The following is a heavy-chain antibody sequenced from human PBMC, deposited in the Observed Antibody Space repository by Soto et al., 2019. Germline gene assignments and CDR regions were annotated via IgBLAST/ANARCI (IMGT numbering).Heavy chain of an antibody. Sequence: PSETLSLTCAVNDGSFSDWWWSWIRQPPGGGLEWIGEIFHTGITTYRPSLRSRATISIDTSKNQFSLRLSSVTAADTAVYYCARGHNYMWEIDCWGQGALVTVSS. CDR3: ARGHNYMWEIDC. CDR1: DGSFSDWW. V-gene: IGHV4-34*01. CDR2: IFHTGIT. D-gene: IGHD1-26*01. J-gene: IGHJ4*02.